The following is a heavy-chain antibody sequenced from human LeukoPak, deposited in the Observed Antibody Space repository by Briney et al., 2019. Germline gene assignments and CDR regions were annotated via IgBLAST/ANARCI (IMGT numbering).Heavy chain of an antibody. CDR1: GFTFSTYW. CDR2: INSDGSTT. D-gene: IGHD3-10*01. Sequence: PGGSLRLSCAASGFTFSTYWMHWVRQAPGKGLVWVSRINSDGSTTSYADSVKGRFTISRGNAKNTLYLQMNSLRAEDTAVYYCARGYGSGTYYPFGYWGQGTLVTVSS. J-gene: IGHJ4*02. CDR3: ARGYGSGTYYPFGY. V-gene: IGHV3-74*01.